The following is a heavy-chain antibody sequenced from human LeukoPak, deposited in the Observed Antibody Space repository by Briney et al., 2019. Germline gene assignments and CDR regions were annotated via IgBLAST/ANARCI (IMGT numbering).Heavy chain of an antibody. V-gene: IGHV3-9*01. D-gene: IGHD5-24*01. J-gene: IGHJ2*01. CDR1: GFNFDDYA. Sequence: QAGGSLRLSCAVSGFNFDDYAMHWVRQAPGRGLEWVSGINWKTGNGIYVDSVKGRFTISRDNAKNSLYLQMSSLRAEDTALYYCTRRAARWQFDLWGRGTLLTVSS. CDR3: TRRAARWQFDL. CDR2: INWKTGNG.